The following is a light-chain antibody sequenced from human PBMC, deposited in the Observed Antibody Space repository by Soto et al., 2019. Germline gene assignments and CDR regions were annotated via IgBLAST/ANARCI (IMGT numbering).Light chain of an antibody. Sequence: DIHITQSPSTLSASVGDRVTITCRASQGVNTWLAWYQQKPGKAPKLLIYKASSLESGVPSRFSGSGSGTEFTLTISSLQPDDFATYYCQHYNSYSEAFGQGTKVDIK. J-gene: IGKJ1*01. CDR2: KAS. V-gene: IGKV1-5*03. CDR1: QGVNTW. CDR3: QHYNSYSEA.